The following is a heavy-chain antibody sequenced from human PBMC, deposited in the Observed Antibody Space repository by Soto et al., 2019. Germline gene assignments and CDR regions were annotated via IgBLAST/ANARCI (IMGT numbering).Heavy chain of an antibody. V-gene: IGHV1-69*06. CDR2: IIPIFGTA. J-gene: IGHJ6*02. CDR1: GGTFSSYA. CDR3: ASSTPQWLVRPLLYGMDV. D-gene: IGHD6-19*01. Sequence: ASVKVSCKASGGTFSSYAISWVRQAPGQGLEWMGGIIPIFGTANYAQKFQGRVTITADKSTSTAYMELSSLRSEDTAVYYCASSTPQWLVRPLLYGMDVWGQGTTVTVYS.